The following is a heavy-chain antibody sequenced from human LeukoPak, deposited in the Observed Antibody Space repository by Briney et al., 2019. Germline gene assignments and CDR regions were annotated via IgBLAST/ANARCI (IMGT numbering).Heavy chain of an antibody. CDR3: AQTPGGGYYYGRDY. CDR2: INHSGST. Sequence: SETLSLTCAVYGGSFSGYYWSWIRQPPGKGLEWIGEINHSGSTNYNPSLKSRVTISVDTSKNQFSLKLSPVTAADTAVYYCAQTPGGGYYYGRDYWGQGTLVTVSS. D-gene: IGHD3-22*01. V-gene: IGHV4-34*01. J-gene: IGHJ4*02. CDR1: GGSFSGYY.